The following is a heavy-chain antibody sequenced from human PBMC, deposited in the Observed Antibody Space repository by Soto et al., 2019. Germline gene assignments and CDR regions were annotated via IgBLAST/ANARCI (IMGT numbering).Heavy chain of an antibody. Sequence: SETLSLTCTVSGDSIRDSFWSWVRQPPGKGLEWIGLVHHTGNTNYNPSLETRVTMLIDASADHFSLTLTSVTPADAAIYYCARGREDHVDHHFGHLFDSWGQGTLVTVSS. CDR3: ARGREDHVDHHFGHLFDS. J-gene: IGHJ4*02. CDR1: GDSIRDSF. D-gene: IGHD3-10*01. CDR2: VHHTGNT. V-gene: IGHV4-59*01.